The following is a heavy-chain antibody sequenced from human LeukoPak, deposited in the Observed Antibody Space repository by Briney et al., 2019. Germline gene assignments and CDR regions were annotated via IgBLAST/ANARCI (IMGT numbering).Heavy chain of an antibody. CDR3: AKGCIPDYYDSSGYEDWFDP. J-gene: IGHJ5*02. CDR2: ISWNSGSI. CDR1: GFTFDDYA. Sequence: PGGSLRLPCAASGFTFDDYAMHWVRQAPGKGLEWVSGISWNSGSIGYADSVKGRFTISRDNAKNSLYLQMNSLRAEDTALYYCAKGCIPDYYDSSGYEDWFDPWGQGTLVTVSS. D-gene: IGHD3-22*01. V-gene: IGHV3-9*01.